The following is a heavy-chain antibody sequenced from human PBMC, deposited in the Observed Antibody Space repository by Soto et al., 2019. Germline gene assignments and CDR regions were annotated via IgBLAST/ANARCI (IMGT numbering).Heavy chain of an antibody. D-gene: IGHD4-4*01. CDR2: MSYDGSNK. CDR3: ASHDYSGNSGGK. V-gene: IGHV3-30-3*01. CDR1: GFSFSSYV. Sequence: LRLSCAASGFSFSSYVMYWVRQAPGKGLEWVAVMSYDGSNKYYADSVKGRFTISRDTSQNTLFLQMNNLRADDTGVYYCASHDYSGNSGGKWGQGTLVTVSS. J-gene: IGHJ4*02.